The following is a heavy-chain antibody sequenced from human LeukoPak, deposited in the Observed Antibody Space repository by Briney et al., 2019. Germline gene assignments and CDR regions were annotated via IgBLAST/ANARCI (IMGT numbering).Heavy chain of an antibody. V-gene: IGHV1-69*04. Sequence: SVKVSCEASGGTFSSYAIIWVRQACGRAREWMGRIIPILGIGNYAQKFQGRVTITADKSTSTAYMELSSLRSEDTAVYYCARLDWFDPWGQGTLVTVSS. J-gene: IGHJ5*02. CDR3: ARLDWFDP. CDR2: IIPILGIG. CDR1: GGTFSSYA.